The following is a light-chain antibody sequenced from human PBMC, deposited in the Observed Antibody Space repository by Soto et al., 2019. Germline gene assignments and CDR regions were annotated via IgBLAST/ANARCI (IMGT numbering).Light chain of an antibody. CDR2: EVS. CDR3: SSYTSISTRV. Sequence: QSALPQPASVSGSPGQSITISCTGTSRDVGSYNYVSWYQQHPGKAPKLMIYEVSNRPSGVSNRFSGSKSGNTASLPISGLQAEDAANYYCSSYTSISTRVFGGGTQLTVL. CDR1: SRDVGSYNY. J-gene: IGLJ3*02. V-gene: IGLV2-14*01.